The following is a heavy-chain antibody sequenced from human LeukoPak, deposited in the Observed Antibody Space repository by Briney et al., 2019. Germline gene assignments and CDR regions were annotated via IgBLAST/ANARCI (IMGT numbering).Heavy chain of an antibody. CDR2: INPSGGST. J-gene: IGHJ6*02. Sequence: GASVKVSCKASGCTFTSYYMHWVRQAPGQGLEWMGIINPSGGSTSYAQKFQGRVTMTRDTSTSTVYMELSSLRSEDTAVYYCARDYSNYGMDVWGQGTTVTVSS. D-gene: IGHD4-11*01. CDR3: ARDYSNYGMDV. V-gene: IGHV1-46*01. CDR1: GCTFTSYY.